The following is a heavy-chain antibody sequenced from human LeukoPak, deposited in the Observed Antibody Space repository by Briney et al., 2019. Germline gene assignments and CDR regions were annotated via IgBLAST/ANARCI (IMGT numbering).Heavy chain of an antibody. CDR1: GGTFSSDT. V-gene: IGHV1-69*04. CDR3: AREFPRSVYDSSGYYRSYLNY. D-gene: IGHD3-22*01. J-gene: IGHJ4*02. Sequence: SVKVSCKASGGTFSSDTISRVRQAPGQGLEWMGRIIPILGIANYAQKFQGRVTITADKSTSTAYMELSSLRSEDTAVYYCAREFPRSVYDSSGYYRSYLNYWGQGTLVTVSS. CDR2: IIPILGIA.